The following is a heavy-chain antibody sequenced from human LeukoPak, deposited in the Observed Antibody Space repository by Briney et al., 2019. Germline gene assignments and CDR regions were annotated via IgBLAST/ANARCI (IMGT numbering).Heavy chain of an antibody. Sequence: GGSLTLSCAASDSSFRSYDMRWVRQTSEKGLEWVSSIAADDASFYADSVRGRFTISRDKSQNILYLQMKSLRADDTAIYYCAKGPNFYSWRSLDYWGQGSLVTVSS. CDR1: DSSFRSYD. D-gene: IGHD3-3*01. CDR3: AKGPNFYSWRSLDY. CDR2: IAADDAS. J-gene: IGHJ4*02. V-gene: IGHV3-23*01.